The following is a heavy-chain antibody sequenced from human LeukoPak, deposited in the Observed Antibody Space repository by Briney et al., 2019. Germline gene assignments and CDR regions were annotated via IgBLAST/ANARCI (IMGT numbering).Heavy chain of an antibody. Sequence: GESLRLSCAASGFTFSPYSLNWVRQAPGKGLEWVSYISSSGGTKYYADSVKGRFTISRDNAKNSLYLQMNSLRAEDTAVYYCARDREYSSGWFGPHFDYWGQGTLVTVSS. CDR3: ARDREYSSGWFGPHFDY. CDR1: GFTFSPYS. V-gene: IGHV3-48*01. CDR2: ISSSGGTK. D-gene: IGHD6-19*01. J-gene: IGHJ4*02.